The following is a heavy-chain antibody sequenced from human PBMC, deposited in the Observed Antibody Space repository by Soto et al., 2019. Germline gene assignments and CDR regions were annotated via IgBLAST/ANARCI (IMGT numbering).Heavy chain of an antibody. Sequence: ASVKVSCKASGYAFTSYGISWVRQAPGQGLEWMGWISAYNGNTNYAQKLQGRVTVTTDTSTSTAYMELRSLRSDDTAVYYCARLVYSGYDYHFDYWGQGTLVTVSS. CDR1: GYAFTSYG. D-gene: IGHD5-12*01. CDR2: ISAYNGNT. V-gene: IGHV1-18*01. J-gene: IGHJ4*02. CDR3: ARLVYSGYDYHFDY.